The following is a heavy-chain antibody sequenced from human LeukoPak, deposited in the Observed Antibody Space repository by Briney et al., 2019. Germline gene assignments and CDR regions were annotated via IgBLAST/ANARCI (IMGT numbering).Heavy chain of an antibody. CDR1: GFTFSNFA. Sequence: GGSLRLSCAASGFTFSNFAMSWARQAPGKGLEWVSAISGSGGSTYYADSVKGRFTISRDNSKNTLYLQMNSLRAEDTAVYYCARDPPKGLIAVNSPGDYWGQGTLVTVSS. CDR3: ARDPPKGLIAVNSPGDY. J-gene: IGHJ4*02. V-gene: IGHV3-23*01. D-gene: IGHD6-19*01. CDR2: ISGSGGST.